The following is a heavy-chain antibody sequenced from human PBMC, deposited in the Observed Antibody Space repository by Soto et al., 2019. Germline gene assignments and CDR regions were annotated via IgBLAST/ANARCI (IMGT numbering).Heavy chain of an antibody. D-gene: IGHD6-19*01. Sequence: EVQLVESGGGLVQPGGSLRLSCTASGFTFSNHWMHWVRQGPGQGLVWVSRINTDGSFRDYADSVRGRFTISRDNAKNTLILQRNSLRAEDTAVYSCVRGTSAWSGKEYWGQGTLVTVSS. CDR3: VRGTSAWSGKEY. CDR2: INTDGSFR. CDR1: GFTFSNHW. V-gene: IGHV3-74*01. J-gene: IGHJ4*02.